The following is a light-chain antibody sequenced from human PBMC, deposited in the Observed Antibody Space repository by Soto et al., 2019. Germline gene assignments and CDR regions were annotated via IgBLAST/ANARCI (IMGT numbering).Light chain of an antibody. J-gene: IGKJ5*01. CDR1: QSVRSC. V-gene: IGKV3-11*01. CDR3: QQRSDWPIT. Sequence: EIVLTQSPATLSLSPGEGATLSCRASQSVRSCLAWFQQKLGQPPRLLIYDASKRATGIPARFSGSGSGTDFTLTINSLEPDDFAVYYCQQRSDWPITFGQGTRLEIK. CDR2: DAS.